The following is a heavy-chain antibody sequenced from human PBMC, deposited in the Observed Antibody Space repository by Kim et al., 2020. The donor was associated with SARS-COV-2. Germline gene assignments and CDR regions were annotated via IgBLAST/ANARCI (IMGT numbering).Heavy chain of an antibody. CDR2: TWYRSKWYD. CDR3: AREEYGRRLGFDY. Sequence: SQTLSLTCDISGDSVFSNSSTWNWIRQSPSRGLEWLGKTWYRSKWYDDYAVSVKSRITINSDTSQNQFSLQLNSVTPDDTAVYYCAREEYGRRLGFDYWGQGTLAT. V-gene: IGHV6-1*01. J-gene: IGHJ4*02. CDR1: GDSVFSNSST. D-gene: IGHD2-21*01.